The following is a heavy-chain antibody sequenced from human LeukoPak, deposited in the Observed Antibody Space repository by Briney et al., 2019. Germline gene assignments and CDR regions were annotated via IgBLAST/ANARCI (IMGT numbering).Heavy chain of an antibody. CDR2: IYHTGSA. V-gene: IGHV4-59*11. Sequence: SETLSPTCTVSGGSISSHHWSWVRQPPGKGLEWIGYIYHTGSANYNPSLKSRVTISVDNSNNQFSLKLSSVTSADTAVYYCARGRPITLFGVVDDWGQGPLVIVSS. D-gene: IGHD3-3*01. J-gene: IGHJ4*02. CDR1: GGSISSHH. CDR3: ARGRPITLFGVVDD.